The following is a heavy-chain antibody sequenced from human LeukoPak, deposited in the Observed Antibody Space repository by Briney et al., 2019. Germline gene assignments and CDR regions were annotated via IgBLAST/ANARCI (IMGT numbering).Heavy chain of an antibody. J-gene: IGHJ6*02. CDR3: ARTYSSGWYKYYYYGMDV. D-gene: IGHD6-19*01. Sequence: ASVKVSCKASGYTFTGYYMHWVRQAPGQGLEWMGWMNPNSGNTGYAQKFQGRVTMTRNTSISTAYMELSSLRSEDTAVYYCARTYSSGWYKYYYYGMDVWGQGTTVTVSS. CDR1: GYTFTGYY. V-gene: IGHV1-8*02. CDR2: MNPNSGNT.